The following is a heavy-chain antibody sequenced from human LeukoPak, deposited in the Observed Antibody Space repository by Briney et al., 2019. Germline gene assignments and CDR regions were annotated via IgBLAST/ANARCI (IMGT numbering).Heavy chain of an antibody. J-gene: IGHJ4*02. CDR1: RFTFSNFN. V-gene: IGHV3-64D*06. D-gene: IGHD3-10*01. CDR3: VRGLYGLGWDY. CDR2: ITSDGGSI. Sequence: AGRSLRLSCSASRFTFSNFNMHWAPRAPGRERQMVSGITSDGGSIDYADSVRGRFTISRDNSKNTLYLRMTSLRVEDTALYYCVRGLYGLGWDYWGPGTLVTVSS.